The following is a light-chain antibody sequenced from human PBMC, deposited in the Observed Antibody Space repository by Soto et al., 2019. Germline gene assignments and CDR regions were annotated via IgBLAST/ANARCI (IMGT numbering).Light chain of an antibody. Sequence: EIVMTQSPATLSVSPGERATLSCRASQSVSSNLAWYQQKPGQAPRLLIYSASTRATGIPARFSGSGSGAEFTLTISGLQSEDFAVYYCQQYNNWPPAFTFGPGTKVDIK. V-gene: IGKV3-15*01. CDR1: QSVSSN. CDR2: SAS. CDR3: QQYNNWPPAFT. J-gene: IGKJ3*01.